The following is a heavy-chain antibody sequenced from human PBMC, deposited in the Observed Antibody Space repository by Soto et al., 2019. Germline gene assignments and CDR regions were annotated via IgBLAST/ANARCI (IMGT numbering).Heavy chain of an antibody. CDR1: GGSISSGDYY. Sequence: QVQLQESGPGLVKPSQTLSLTCIVSGGSISSGDYYWSWIRQPPGKGLEWIGYIYHTGITFYNPSLKSRITISADTSKNQFSLKMRSVTAADTAVYYCATYAVETAIGMGWFDPWGQGTPVTVSS. D-gene: IGHD2-21*02. V-gene: IGHV4-30-4*01. CDR2: IYHTGIT. CDR3: ATYAVETAIGMGWFDP. J-gene: IGHJ5*02.